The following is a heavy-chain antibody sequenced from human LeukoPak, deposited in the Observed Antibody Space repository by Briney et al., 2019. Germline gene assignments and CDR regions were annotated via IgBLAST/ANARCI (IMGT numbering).Heavy chain of an antibody. CDR3: AVPIAVAGCFDY. CDR2: ISGSGGST. V-gene: IGHV3-23*01. CDR1: GFTFSSYA. D-gene: IGHD6-19*01. J-gene: IGHJ4*02. Sequence: GGSLRLSCAASGFTFSSYAMSWVRQAPGKGLEWVSAISGSGGSTYYADSVKGRFTISRDNSKNTLYLQMNSLRAEDTAVYYCAVPIAVAGCFDYWGQGTLVTVSS.